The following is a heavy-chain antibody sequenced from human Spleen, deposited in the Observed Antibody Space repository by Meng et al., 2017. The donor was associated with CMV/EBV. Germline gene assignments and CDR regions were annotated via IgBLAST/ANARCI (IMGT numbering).Heavy chain of an antibody. CDR1: GYTFTDYY. V-gene: IGHV1-69-2*01. J-gene: IGHJ4*02. D-gene: IGHD6-6*01. CDR3: ATGFREYSSSS. Sequence: ISCKVAGYTFTDYYMHWVQQAPGKGLEWMGLVDPEDGETIYEEKFQGRVTITADTSTDTAYMELSSLRSEDTAVYYCATGFREYSSSSWGQGTLVTVSS. CDR2: VDPEDGET.